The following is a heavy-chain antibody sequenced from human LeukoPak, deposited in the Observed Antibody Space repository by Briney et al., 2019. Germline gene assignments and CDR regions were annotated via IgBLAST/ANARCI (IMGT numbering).Heavy chain of an antibody. CDR2: ITSSSSYI. Sequence: GSLRLSYAASGFTFSSYSMNWVRQAPGKGLEWVSSITSSSSYIYYADSVKGRFTISRDNAKNSLYLQMNSLRAEDTAVYYCAELGITMIGGVWGKGTTVTISS. CDR3: AELGITMIGGV. V-gene: IGHV3-21*01. D-gene: IGHD3-10*02. J-gene: IGHJ6*04. CDR1: GFTFSSYS.